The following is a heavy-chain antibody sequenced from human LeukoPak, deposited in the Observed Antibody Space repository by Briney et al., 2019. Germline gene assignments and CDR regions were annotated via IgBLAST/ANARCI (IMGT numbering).Heavy chain of an antibody. CDR2: TSSDLNVK. J-gene: IGHJ4*02. CDR1: GFTFRNYV. D-gene: IGHD3-10*01. CDR3: AREGYYGSGSPPSLYFDY. Sequence: PGGSLGLSCAASGFTFRNYVIHWVRQAPGKGLEWVAVTSSDLNVKLYADSVKGRFTISRDNSRSPLYLQMNSLRPEDTAIYYCAREGYYGSGSPPSLYFDYWGQGTLVTVSS. V-gene: IGHV3-30-3*01.